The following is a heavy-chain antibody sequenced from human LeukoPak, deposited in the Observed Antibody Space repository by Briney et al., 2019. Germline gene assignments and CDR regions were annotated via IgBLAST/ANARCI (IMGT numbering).Heavy chain of an antibody. V-gene: IGHV1-2*02. Sequence: ASVTVSCTASGYTFIDYYIHWVRLAPGQGLEWMGRINPNSGDTNYAQRFEGRVTMTRDTSISTAYMELSSLTSGDTAVDYCARDKWLRDYWGQGTLVTVSS. CDR1: GYTFIDYY. D-gene: IGHD5-12*01. CDR2: INPNSGDT. CDR3: ARDKWLRDY. J-gene: IGHJ4*02.